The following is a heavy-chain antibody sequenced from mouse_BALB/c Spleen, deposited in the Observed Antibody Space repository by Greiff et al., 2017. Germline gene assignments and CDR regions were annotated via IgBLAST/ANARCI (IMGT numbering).Heavy chain of an antibody. CDR1: GYTFTSYW. J-gene: IGHJ2*01. D-gene: IGHD1-1*01. CDR2: IYPSDSYT. V-gene: IGHV1-69*02. Sequence: VQLQQPGAELVRPGASVKLSCKASGYTFTSYWINWVKQRPGQGLEWIGNIYPSDSYTNYNQKFKDKATLTVDKSSSTAYMQLSSPTSEDSAVYYGTSGRYSYGKGVDYWGQGTTLTVSS. CDR3: TSGRYSYGKGVDY.